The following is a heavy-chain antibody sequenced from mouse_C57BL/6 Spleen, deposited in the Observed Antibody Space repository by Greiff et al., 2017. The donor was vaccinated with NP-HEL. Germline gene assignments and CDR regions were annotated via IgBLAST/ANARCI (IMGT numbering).Heavy chain of an antibody. CDR1: GYAFSSSW. CDR3: AREDYYGSSYRYFDV. V-gene: IGHV1-82*01. J-gene: IGHJ1*03. D-gene: IGHD1-1*01. Sequence: VQLQQSGPELVKPGASVKISCKASGYAFSSSWMNWVKQRPGKGLEWIGRIYPGDGDTNYNGKFKGKATLTADKSSSTAYMQLSSLTSEDSAVYFSAREDYYGSSYRYFDVWGTGTTVTVSS. CDR2: IYPGDGDT.